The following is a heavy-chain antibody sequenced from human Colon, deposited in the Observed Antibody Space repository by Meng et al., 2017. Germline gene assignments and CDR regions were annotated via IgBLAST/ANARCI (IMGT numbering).Heavy chain of an antibody. CDR2: IKQDASEK. CDR3: ARDSQGPRT. J-gene: IGHJ5*02. V-gene: IGHV3-7*01. Sequence: EGELVESGGGLVQPGVSLRLSCAASGFTFNNYYISWVRQAPGKGLEWVANIKQDASEKNFVDSVKGRFSIFRDNVKNSVYLQMDSLRVEDTAVYYCARDSQGPRTWGQGTLVTVSS. CDR1: GFTFNNYY.